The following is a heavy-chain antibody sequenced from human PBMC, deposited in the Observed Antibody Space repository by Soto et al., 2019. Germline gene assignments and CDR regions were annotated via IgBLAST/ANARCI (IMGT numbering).Heavy chain of an antibody. Sequence: PGGSLRLSCAASGFTFSNAWMSWVRQAPGKGLEWVGRIKSKTDGGTTDYAAPVKGRFTISRDDSKNTLYLQMNSLKTEDTAVYYCTTDLPYYYDSSGYPIYHFDYWGQGTLVTVYS. CDR1: GFTFSNAW. CDR2: IKSKTDGGTT. CDR3: TTDLPYYYDSSGYPIYHFDY. J-gene: IGHJ4*02. V-gene: IGHV3-15*01. D-gene: IGHD3-22*01.